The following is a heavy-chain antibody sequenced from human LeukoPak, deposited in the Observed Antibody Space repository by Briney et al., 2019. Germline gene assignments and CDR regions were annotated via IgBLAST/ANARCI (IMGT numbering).Heavy chain of an antibody. CDR1: GFTFSSCA. CDR2: ISWNSGSI. J-gene: IGHJ4*02. V-gene: IGHV3-9*01. Sequence: QAGGSLRLSRAASGFTFSSCAMSWVRQAPGKGLEWVSGISWNSGSIGYADPVKGRFTISRDNAKNSLYLQMNSLRAEDTALYYCAASGGSYYNYWGQGTLVTVSS. CDR3: AASGGSYYNY. D-gene: IGHD1-26*01.